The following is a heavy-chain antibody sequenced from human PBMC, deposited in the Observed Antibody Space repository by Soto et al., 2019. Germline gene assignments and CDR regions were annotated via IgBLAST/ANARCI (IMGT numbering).Heavy chain of an antibody. CDR3: ARGIAARLFDY. J-gene: IGHJ4*02. V-gene: IGHV3-7*01. Sequence: WWSLRLSCSASVFTCSSYWMSWVRQAPGKGLEWVANIKQDGSEKYYGDSVKGRFTISRDNAKNSLYLQMNSLRAEDTAVYYCARGIAARLFDYWGQGTLVTVSS. CDR1: VFTCSSYW. D-gene: IGHD6-6*01. CDR2: IKQDGSEK.